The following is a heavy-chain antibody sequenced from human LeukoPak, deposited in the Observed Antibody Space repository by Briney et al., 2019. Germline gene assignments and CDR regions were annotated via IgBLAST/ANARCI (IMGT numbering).Heavy chain of an antibody. CDR1: GGSISSYY. CDR3: ARDHDYSNWFDP. V-gene: IGHV4-39*02. CDR2: IYYSGST. Sequence: SETLSLTCTVSGGSISSYYWGWIRQPPGKGLEWIGSIYYSGSTYYNPSLKSRVTISVDTSKNQFSLKLSSVTAADTAVYYCARDHDYSNWFDPWGQGTLVTVSS. D-gene: IGHD4-11*01. J-gene: IGHJ5*02.